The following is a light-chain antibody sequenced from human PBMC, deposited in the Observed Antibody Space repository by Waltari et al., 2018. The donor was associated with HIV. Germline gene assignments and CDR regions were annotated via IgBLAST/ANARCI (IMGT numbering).Light chain of an antibody. J-gene: IGLJ2*01. CDR1: SSDVGGYNY. CDR3: SSYTSSSTPVV. Sequence: QSALTQPASVSGSPGQSITISCTGTSSDVGGYNYVSWYQQHPGKAPKLMIYEVINRPSGVSKRFSGSKSGNPASLTISGLQAEDEADYYCSSYTSSSTPVVFGGGTKLTVL. CDR2: EVI. V-gene: IGLV2-14*01.